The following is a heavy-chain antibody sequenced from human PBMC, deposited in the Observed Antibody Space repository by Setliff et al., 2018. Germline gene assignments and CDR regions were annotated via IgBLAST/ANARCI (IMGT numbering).Heavy chain of an antibody. CDR2: INHGGDT. D-gene: IGHD3-22*01. Sequence: LETLSLTCVVSGYSITNGYYWGWIRQPPGKGLEWIGSINHGGDTSYNPSLQSRVAISVDTSKNQFSLKLSSVTAADTAVYYCVRRTYYYDTSPMGWFDPWGQGILVTVSS. CDR1: GYSITNGYY. J-gene: IGHJ5*02. V-gene: IGHV4-38-2*01. CDR3: VRRTYYYDTSPMGWFDP.